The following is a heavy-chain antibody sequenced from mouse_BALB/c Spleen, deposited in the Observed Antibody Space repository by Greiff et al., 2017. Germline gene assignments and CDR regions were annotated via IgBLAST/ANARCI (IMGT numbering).Heavy chain of an antibody. CDR3: ASFYYYGSSFAY. J-gene: IGHJ3*01. CDR2: IWSGVST. D-gene: IGHD1-1*01. V-gene: IGHV2-2*02. CDR1: GFSLTSYG. Sequence: VQLQQSGPGLVQPSQSLSITCTVSGFSLTSYGVHWVRQSPGKGLEWLGVIWSGVSTDYNAAFISRLSISKDNSKSQVFFKMNSLQANDTAIYYCASFYYYGSSFAYWGQGTLVTVSA.